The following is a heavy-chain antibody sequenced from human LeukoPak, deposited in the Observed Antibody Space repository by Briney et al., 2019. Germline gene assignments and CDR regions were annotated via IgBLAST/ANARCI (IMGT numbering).Heavy chain of an antibody. D-gene: IGHD1-26*01. J-gene: IGHJ4*02. CDR2: INPNSGGT. CDR1: GYTFTDYY. V-gene: IGHV1-2*02. CDR3: AREGPIVGATHLVDY. Sequence: GASVKVSCKASGYTFTDYYVHWVRQAPGQGLEWMGWINPNSGGTNYAQKFQGRVTMTRGTSISTAYMELSRLRSDDTAVYYCAREGPIVGATHLVDYWGQGTLVTVSS.